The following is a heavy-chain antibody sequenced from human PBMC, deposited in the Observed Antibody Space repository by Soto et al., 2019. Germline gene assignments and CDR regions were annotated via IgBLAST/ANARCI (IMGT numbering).Heavy chain of an antibody. CDR1: GYTFASYG. V-gene: IGHV1-18*01. CDR3: ARADTYYYDSSGYFPQDAFDI. J-gene: IGHJ3*02. Sequence: ASVKVSCKASGYTFASYGFSWVRQAPGQGPEWLGWINSYTGNTKYAQKFHDRVTMTIDTSTGTAYMELRSLRSDDTAVYYCARADTYYYDSSGYFPQDAFDIWGQGTLVTVSS. D-gene: IGHD3-22*01. CDR2: INSYTGNT.